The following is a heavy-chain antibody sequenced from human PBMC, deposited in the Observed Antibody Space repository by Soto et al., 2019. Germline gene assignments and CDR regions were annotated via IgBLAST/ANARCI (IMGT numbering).Heavy chain of an antibody. D-gene: IGHD3-9*01. CDR2: IIPIFGTA. CDR1: GGTFSSYA. CDR3: ARGLRGYFDWLPPDY. J-gene: IGHJ4*02. V-gene: IGHV1-69*06. Sequence: SVKVSCKASGGTFSSYAISWVRQAPGQGLEWMGGIIPIFGTANYAQKFQGRVTITADKSTSTAYMELSSLRSEDTAVYYCARGLRGYFDWLPPDYWGQGALVTVSS.